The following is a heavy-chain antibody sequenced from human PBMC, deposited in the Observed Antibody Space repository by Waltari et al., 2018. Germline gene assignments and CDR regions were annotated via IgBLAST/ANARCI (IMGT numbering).Heavy chain of an antibody. CDR1: GGTFSSYA. J-gene: IGHJ4*02. CDR2: ITPSFGTA. D-gene: IGHD4-17*01. Sequence: QVQLVQSGAEVKKPGSSVKVSCKASGGTFSSYAIRWVRQAPGQGLEWMGRITPSFGTANYAQKFQGRVTMTADKSTSTAYMELSSLRSEDTAVYYCASQRGNDGDSYPFDYWGQGTLVTVSS. V-gene: IGHV1-69*08. CDR3: ASQRGNDGDSYPFDY.